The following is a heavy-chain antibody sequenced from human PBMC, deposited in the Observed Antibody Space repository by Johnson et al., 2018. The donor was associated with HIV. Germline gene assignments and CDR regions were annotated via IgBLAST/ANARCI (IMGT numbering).Heavy chain of an antibody. J-gene: IGHJ3*02. D-gene: IGHD4-17*01. V-gene: IGHV3-7*01. CDR3: ARDEGLRSWAFDI. CDR2: IKQDGSEK. CDR1: GFTFSSYW. Sequence: VESGGSLRLSCAASGFTFSSYWMSWVRQAPGKGLEWVANIKQDGSEKYYVDSVKGRFTISSENYKNTLYLKMNSLRAEETAVYYCARDEGLRSWAFDIWGQGTMVTVSS.